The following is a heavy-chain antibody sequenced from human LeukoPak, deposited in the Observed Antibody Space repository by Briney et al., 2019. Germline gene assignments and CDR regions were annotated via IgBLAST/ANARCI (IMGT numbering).Heavy chain of an antibody. CDR1: GGSFSGYY. J-gene: IGHJ5*02. D-gene: IGHD4-11*01. V-gene: IGHV4-34*01. Sequence: PSETLSLTCAVYGGSFSGYYWSWIRQPPGKGLEWIGEINHSGSTNYNPSLKSRVTISVDTSNNQFSLKLSSVPAADTAVYYCARGSTGVWFDPWGQGTLVTVSS. CDR2: INHSGST. CDR3: ARGSTGVWFDP.